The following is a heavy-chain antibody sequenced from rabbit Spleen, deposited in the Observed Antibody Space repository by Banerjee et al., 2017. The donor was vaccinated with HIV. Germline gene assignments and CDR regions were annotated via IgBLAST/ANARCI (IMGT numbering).Heavy chain of an antibody. J-gene: IGHJ4*01. V-gene: IGHV1S7*01. CDR2: IEPIFGRT. CDR3: VREVAAKFSL. D-gene: IGHD4-1*01. CDR1: GFTISSYW. Sequence: QLEESGGRLVQPGGSLTLSCKGSGFTISSYWMNWVRQAPGKGLEWIGYIEPIFGRTYYASWGDGRFTISSHNAQNTLYLQLNSLTAADTATYFCVREVAAKFSLWGQGTLVTVS.